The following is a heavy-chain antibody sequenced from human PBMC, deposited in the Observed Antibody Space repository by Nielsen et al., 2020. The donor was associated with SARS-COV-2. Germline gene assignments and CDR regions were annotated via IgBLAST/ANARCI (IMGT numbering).Heavy chain of an antibody. J-gene: IGHJ3*01. V-gene: IGHV3-7*01. CDR1: GFSFSSHW. D-gene: IGHD2-8*02. Sequence: GGSLRLSCAASGFSFSSHWMSWVRQVPGKGLEWVADIDPDGSDKVYVDSVKGRFNISRDNAKKSMSLQMNNLRVEDTAVYYCARDWSRAFDVWGQGTMVTVSS. CDR2: IDPDGSDK. CDR3: ARDWSRAFDV.